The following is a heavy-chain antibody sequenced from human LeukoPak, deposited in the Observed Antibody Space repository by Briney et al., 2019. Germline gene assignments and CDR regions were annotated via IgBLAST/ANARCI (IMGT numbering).Heavy chain of an antibody. CDR1: GFTFSSYG. CDR3: AKMAVPPGIAVASEVFDY. J-gene: IGHJ4*02. CDR2: ISYDGSNK. D-gene: IGHD6-19*01. Sequence: PGRSLRLSCAASGFTFSSYGMHCVRQAPGKGLEWVAVISYDGSNKYYADSVKGRFTISRDNSKNTLYLQMNSLRAEDTAVYYCAKMAVPPGIAVASEVFDYWGQGTLVTVSS. V-gene: IGHV3-30*18.